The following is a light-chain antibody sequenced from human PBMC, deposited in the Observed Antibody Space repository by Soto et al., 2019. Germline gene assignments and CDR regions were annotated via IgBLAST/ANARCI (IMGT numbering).Light chain of an antibody. V-gene: IGLV1-47*02. CDR1: SSNIGSNY. CDR3: AAWDDSLSGYV. CDR2: NNN. J-gene: IGLJ1*01. Sequence: QPVLTQPPSASGTPGQRVTISCSGSSSNIGSNYVYWYQQLSGTAPKLLIYNNNQRPSGVPDRFSGSKSGTSASLAISGLRSEDEADYYCAAWDDSLSGYVFGTGTKVTVL.